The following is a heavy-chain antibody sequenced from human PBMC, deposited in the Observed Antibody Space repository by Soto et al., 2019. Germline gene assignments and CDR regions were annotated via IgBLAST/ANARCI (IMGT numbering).Heavy chain of an antibody. CDR2: MEPSTGRT. CDR1: GYSFTSLD. CDR3: ARGVSAGVDY. Sequence: ASVKVSCKASGYSFTSLDINWVRQTAGQGLEWMGWMEPSTGRTGYAQKFQGRVTMTRDTSINTAYMELTTLTSDDTAFYYCARGVSAGVDYWGHGTLFPVSS. J-gene: IGHJ4*01. V-gene: IGHV1-8*01. D-gene: IGHD1-26*01.